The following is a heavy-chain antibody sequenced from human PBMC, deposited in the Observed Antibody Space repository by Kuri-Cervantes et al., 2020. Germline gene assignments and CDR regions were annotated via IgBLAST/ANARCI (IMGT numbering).Heavy chain of an antibody. J-gene: IGHJ4*02. D-gene: IGHD3-3*01. CDR3: ARGRHPRITIFGVVIRAALHFDY. CDR2: INPNSGGA. V-gene: IGHV1-2*02. CDR1: GYTFTGYN. Sequence: ASVKVSCKASGYTFTGYNLHWVRQAPGEGLEWMGWINPNSGGANYAQKYQGRVTMTRDTSISTAYMELSSLRSDDTAVYYCARGRHPRITIFGVVIRAALHFDYWGQGTLVTVSS.